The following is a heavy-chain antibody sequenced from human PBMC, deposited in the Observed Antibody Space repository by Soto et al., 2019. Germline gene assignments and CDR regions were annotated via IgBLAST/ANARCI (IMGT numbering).Heavy chain of an antibody. CDR3: TRGYNPGWFDP. Sequence: QVPLQESGPGLVKPSQTLSLPCTVSGGSISSGGYYWSWIRQHPGKGLEWIGYIYYSGSTYYNPSLKSRVTISVDTSKNQFSLKLSSVTAADTAVYYCTRGYNPGWFDPWGQGTLVTVSS. V-gene: IGHV4-31*03. CDR2: IYYSGST. D-gene: IGHD5-18*01. J-gene: IGHJ5*02. CDR1: GGSISSGGYY.